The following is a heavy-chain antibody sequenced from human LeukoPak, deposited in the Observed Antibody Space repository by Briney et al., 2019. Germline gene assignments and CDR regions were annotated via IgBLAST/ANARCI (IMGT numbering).Heavy chain of an antibody. CDR2: ISYDGSNK. Sequence: GGSLRLSCAASGFTFSSYGMHWVRQAPGKGLEWVAVISYDGSNKYYADSVKGRFTISRDNSKNTLYLQMNSLRAEDTAVYYCAKDQARTEYYYGSGSYYKPLCFQHWGQGTLVTVFS. V-gene: IGHV3-30*18. CDR3: AKDQARTEYYYGSGSYYKPLCFQH. J-gene: IGHJ1*01. CDR1: GFTFSSYG. D-gene: IGHD3-10*01.